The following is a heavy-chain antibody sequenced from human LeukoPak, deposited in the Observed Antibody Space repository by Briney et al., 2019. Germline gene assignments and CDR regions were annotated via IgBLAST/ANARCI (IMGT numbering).Heavy chain of an antibody. CDR2: INSDGSSR. CDR1: AFTFSSYW. V-gene: IGHV3-74*01. CDR3: TRGSPGYSSSWLDF. Sequence: PGGSLRLSCATSAFTFSSYWMHWVRQAPGKGLVSVSRINSDGSSRSYADYVKGRFTISRDDAKNTLYLQMSSLSVDDTAIYYCTRGSPGYSSSWLDFWGQGILVTVSS. J-gene: IGHJ4*02. D-gene: IGHD6-13*01.